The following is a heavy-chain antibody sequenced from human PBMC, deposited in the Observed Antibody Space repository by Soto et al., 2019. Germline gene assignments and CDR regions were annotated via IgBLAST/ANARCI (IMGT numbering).Heavy chain of an antibody. J-gene: IGHJ4*02. CDR3: AGGWYFFDY. CDR2: ISSDGSNK. CDR1: GFTFNNYG. V-gene: IGHV3-30*03. Sequence: TGGSLRLSCAASGFTFNNYGMHWARQAPGQGLEWVAGISSDGSNKYYADSVKGRFTISRDNSRNTLYLQMDSLRAEDTAVYYCAGGWYFFDYCGQGTLVTAPQ. D-gene: IGHD6-19*01.